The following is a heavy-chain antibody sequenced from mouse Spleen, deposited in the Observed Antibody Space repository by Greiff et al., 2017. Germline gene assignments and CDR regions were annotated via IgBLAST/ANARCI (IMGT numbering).Heavy chain of an antibody. CDR3: AIYGNYVDWYFDV. CDR1: GYTFTSYW. J-gene: IGHJ1*01. Sequence: QVQLQQPGAELVKPGASVKLSCKASGYTFTSYWMHWVKQRPGQGLEWIGEINPSNGRTNYNEKFKSKATLTVDKSSSTAYMQLSSLTSEDSAVYYCAIYGNYVDWYFDVWGAGTTVTVSS. D-gene: IGHD2-1*01. CDR2: INPSNGRT. V-gene: IGHV1S81*02.